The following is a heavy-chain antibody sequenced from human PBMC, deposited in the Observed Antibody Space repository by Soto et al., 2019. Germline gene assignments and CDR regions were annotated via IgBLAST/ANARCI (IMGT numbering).Heavy chain of an antibody. CDR2: IYYSGST. J-gene: IGHJ6*02. CDR1: GGSISSYY. Sequence: ASETLSLTCTVSGGSISSYYWSWIRQPPGKGLEWIGYIYYSGSTNYNPSLKSRVTILVDTSKNQFSLRLSSVTAADTAVYYCARGGWSMDVWGQGTTVTVSS. CDR3: ARGGWSMDV. D-gene: IGHD2-15*01. V-gene: IGHV4-59*01.